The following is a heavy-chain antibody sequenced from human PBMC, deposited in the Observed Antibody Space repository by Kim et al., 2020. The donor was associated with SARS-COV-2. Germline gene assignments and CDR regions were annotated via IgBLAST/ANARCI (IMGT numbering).Heavy chain of an antibody. V-gene: IGHV4-59*01. CDR1: GDSISYYY. J-gene: IGHJ4*02. Sequence: SETLSLTCTVSGDSISYYYCSWIRQFPGKGLEWIGYIYYGGTTDYNPSLKSRVTISVDTSKNEFSLELTSVTAADTAIYYCVRSEGRASWRQFDYWGRGVLVTVSP. D-gene: IGHD2-2*01. CDR2: IYYGGTT. CDR3: VRSEGRASWRQFDY.